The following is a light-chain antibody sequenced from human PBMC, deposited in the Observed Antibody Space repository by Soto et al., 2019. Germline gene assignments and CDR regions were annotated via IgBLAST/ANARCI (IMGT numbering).Light chain of an antibody. CDR1: SSNIGSNI. V-gene: IGLV1-44*01. Sequence: QSVLTQPPSASGTPGQRVTISCSGSSSNIGSNIVNWYQQLPGTAPKLLIYGDNQRPSGVPDRFSGSKSGTSASLAIRGLXXXXXXXYYCAAWDDSLNGAVFGGGTQLTV. CDR2: GDN. CDR3: AAWDDSLNGAV. J-gene: IGLJ7*01.